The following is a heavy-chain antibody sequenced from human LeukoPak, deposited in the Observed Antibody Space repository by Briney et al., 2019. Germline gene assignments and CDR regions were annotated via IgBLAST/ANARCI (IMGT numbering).Heavy chain of an antibody. J-gene: IGHJ6*03. CDR2: IIPIFGTA. Sequence: ASVKVSCKASGYTFTSYDINWVRQAPGQGLEWMGGIIPIFGTANYAQKFQGRVTITTDESTSTAYMELSSLRSEDTAVYYCARGLVALDGYRENYYYYYYMDVWGKGTTVTVSS. D-gene: IGHD5-24*01. CDR1: GYTFTSYD. CDR3: ARGLVALDGYRENYYYYYYMDV. V-gene: IGHV1-69*05.